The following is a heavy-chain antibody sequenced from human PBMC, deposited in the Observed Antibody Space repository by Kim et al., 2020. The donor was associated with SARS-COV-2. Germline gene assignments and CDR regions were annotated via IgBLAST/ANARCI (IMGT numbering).Heavy chain of an antibody. CDR1: GFTFSSYW. J-gene: IGHJ3*02. V-gene: IGHV3-7*01. CDR2: IKQDGNQK. Sequence: GGSLRLSCAASGFTFSSYWMTWVRQAPGKGLEWVANIKQDGNQKYYVDSVKGRFTISRDNAKNSLYLQMNSLRAEDTAVYYCAIDWDLYSSGKDAFDIWGQGTMVTVSS. CDR3: AIDWDLYSSGKDAFDI. D-gene: IGHD6-19*01.